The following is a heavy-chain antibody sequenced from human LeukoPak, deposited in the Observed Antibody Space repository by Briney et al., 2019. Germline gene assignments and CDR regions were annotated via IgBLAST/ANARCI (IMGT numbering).Heavy chain of an antibody. CDR2: ISGDGGST. Sequence: GGSLRLSCAASGFTFSSYAMSWVRQAPGKGLEWVSLISGDGGSTYYADSVKGRFTISRDNSKNSLHLQMNSLRTEDTALYYCAKATEYYYDSSGYYFDYWGQGTLVTVSS. CDR1: GFTFSSYA. J-gene: IGHJ4*02. D-gene: IGHD3-22*01. V-gene: IGHV3-43*02. CDR3: AKATEYYYDSSGYYFDY.